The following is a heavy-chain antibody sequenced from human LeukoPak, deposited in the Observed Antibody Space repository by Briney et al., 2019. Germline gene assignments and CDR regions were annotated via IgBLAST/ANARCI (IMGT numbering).Heavy chain of an antibody. CDR2: IYYSGST. Sequence: SETLSLTCTVSGGSISSYYWSWIRQPPGKGLEWIGHIYYSGSTNYNPSLKSRVTISVDTSKNQFSLKLSSVTPAYTPVYYCAGAGGKEGADWVFAPWGQETLFTVSS. J-gene: IGHJ5*02. CDR3: AGAGGKEGADWVFAP. D-gene: IGHD2-21*01. CDR1: GGSISSYY. V-gene: IGHV4-59*01.